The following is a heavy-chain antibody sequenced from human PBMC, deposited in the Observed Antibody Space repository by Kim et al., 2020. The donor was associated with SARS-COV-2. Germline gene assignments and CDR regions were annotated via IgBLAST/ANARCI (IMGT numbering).Heavy chain of an antibody. Sequence: STYSNPSLKSRVTISVDTSKNQFSLKRSSLTAADTAVYYCARGVGYGMDVWGQGTTVTVSS. J-gene: IGHJ6*02. CDR3: ARGVGYGMDV. CDR2: ST. V-gene: IGHV4-31*02.